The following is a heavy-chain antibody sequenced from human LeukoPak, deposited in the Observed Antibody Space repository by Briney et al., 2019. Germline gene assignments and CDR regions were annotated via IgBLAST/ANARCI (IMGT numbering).Heavy chain of an antibody. V-gene: IGHV3-74*01. CDR3: ATARNFRFEY. CDR1: GLTFRTTW. CDR2: MNGEGTTI. D-gene: IGHD1-7*01. Sequence: GGSLRLSCATSGLTFRTTWMHWVRHAPGKGLMWVSRMNGEGTTIDYADSVKGRFTVSRDYAKKTLFLQMNNLRTEDTALYFCATARNFRFEYWGQGSLVIVSA. J-gene: IGHJ4*02.